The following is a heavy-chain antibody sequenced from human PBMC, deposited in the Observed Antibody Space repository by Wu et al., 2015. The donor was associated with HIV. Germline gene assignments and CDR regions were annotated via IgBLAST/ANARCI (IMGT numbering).Heavy chain of an antibody. CDR3: ARDGIPEPKGDYFDY. V-gene: IGHV1-69*13. CDR2: IIPIFGTA. J-gene: IGHJ4*02. CDR1: GGTFSSYA. D-gene: IGHD1-26*01. Sequence: QVQLVQSGAEVKKPGSSVKVSCKASGGTFSSYAISWVRQAPGQGLEWMGRIIPIFGTANYAQKFQGRVTITADESTTTAYMELSSLRSEDTAVYYCARDGIPEPKGDYFDYWGQGTLVTVSS.